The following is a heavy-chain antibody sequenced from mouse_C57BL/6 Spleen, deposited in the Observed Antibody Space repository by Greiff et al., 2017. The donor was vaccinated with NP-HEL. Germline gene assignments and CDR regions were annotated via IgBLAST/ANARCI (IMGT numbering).Heavy chain of an antibody. CDR1: GYTFTDYY. J-gene: IGHJ4*01. CDR3: ARLGGWDYGSSRYAMDY. Sequence: EVQLQQSGPELVKPGASVKISCKASGYTFTDYYMNWVKQSHGKSLEWIGDINPNNGGTSYNQKFKGKATLTVDKSSSTAYMELSSLTSEDSAVYYCARLGGWDYGSSRYAMDYWGQGTSVTVSS. CDR2: INPNNGGT. D-gene: IGHD1-1*01. V-gene: IGHV1-26*01.